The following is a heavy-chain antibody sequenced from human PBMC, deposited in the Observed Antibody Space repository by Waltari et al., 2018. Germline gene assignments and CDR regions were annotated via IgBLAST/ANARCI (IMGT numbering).Heavy chain of an antibody. Sequence: QVQLVQSGAEVRKPGASVKVSCKASGNTFTSYGISWVRQAPGQGLEWMGWISAYSGNTNYAQKIQGRVTMTRDTSTSTAYMELRSLRSDDTAVYYCARDVKWELLHYFDYWGQGTLVTVSS. V-gene: IGHV1-18*04. CDR3: ARDVKWELLHYFDY. CDR1: GNTFTSYG. D-gene: IGHD1-26*01. CDR2: ISAYSGNT. J-gene: IGHJ4*02.